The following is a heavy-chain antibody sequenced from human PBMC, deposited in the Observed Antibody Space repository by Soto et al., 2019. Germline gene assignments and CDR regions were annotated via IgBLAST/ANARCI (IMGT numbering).Heavy chain of an antibody. D-gene: IGHD4-17*01. V-gene: IGHV1-18*04. J-gene: IGHJ4*02. CDR2: ISGFNDDR. Sequence: ASVKVSCKASGYTFTNYGISWVRQAPGQGLEWMGWISGFNDDRNYVQKFQGRITMTTDTSTGTAYMELRSLTSDDTAVYYCERDNYSDYVFDYWGQGTLVTVSS. CDR3: ERDNYSDYVFDY. CDR1: GYTFTNYG.